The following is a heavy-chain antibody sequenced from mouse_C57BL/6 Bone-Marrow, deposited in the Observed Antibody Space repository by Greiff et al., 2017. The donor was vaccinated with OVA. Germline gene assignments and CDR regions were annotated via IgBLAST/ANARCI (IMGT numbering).Heavy chain of an antibody. Sequence: EVKVEESGGGLVKPGGSLKLSCAASGFTFSSYAMSWVRQTPEKRLEWVATISDGGSYTYYPDHVQGRFTISRDNAKNNLYLQMSHLKSEDTAMYYCARAGDYGSSSFAYWGQGTLVTVSA. J-gene: IGHJ3*01. CDR2: ISDGGSYT. V-gene: IGHV5-4*03. D-gene: IGHD1-1*01. CDR1: GFTFSSYA. CDR3: ARAGDYGSSSFAY.